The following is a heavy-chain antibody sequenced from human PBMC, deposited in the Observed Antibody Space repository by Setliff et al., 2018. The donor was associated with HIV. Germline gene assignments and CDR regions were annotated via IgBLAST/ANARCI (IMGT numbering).Heavy chain of an antibody. CDR1: GRSFSGYY. CDR3: ARGWGHDGFDF. V-gene: IGHV4-34*01. J-gene: IGHJ3*01. CDR2: INHSGGT. Sequence: PSETLSLTCAVYGRSFSGYYWNWIRQSPGKRLEWIGEINHSGGTNYNPSLKSRVTMSIDTSKNQFSLNVSSVTAADMAVYYCARGWGHDGFDFWGQGTMVTVSS. D-gene: IGHD7-27*01.